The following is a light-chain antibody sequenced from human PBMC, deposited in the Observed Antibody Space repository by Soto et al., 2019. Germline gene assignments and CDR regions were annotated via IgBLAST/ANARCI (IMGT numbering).Light chain of an antibody. CDR3: LSYAGSYIYV. Sequence: QSVLTQPASVSGSPGQSITISCTGTSSDVGGYNYVSWYQQHPGKAPKLMIYEVSNRPSGVSNRFSGSKSGNTASLTISGLQAEDEADYYCLSYAGSYIYVFGTGTKLTVL. CDR1: SSDVGGYNY. CDR2: EVS. J-gene: IGLJ1*01. V-gene: IGLV2-14*01.